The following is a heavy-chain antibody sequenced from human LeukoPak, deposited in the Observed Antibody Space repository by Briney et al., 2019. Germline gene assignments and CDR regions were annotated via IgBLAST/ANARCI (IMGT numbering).Heavy chain of an antibody. D-gene: IGHD3-9*01. J-gene: IGHJ4*02. Sequence: ASVKVSCKASGYTFTGYYMHWVRQAPGQGLEWMGWINPNSGGTNYAQKFQGRVTMTRDTSISTAYMELSRLRSDDTAVYYCARVAVVDYDILTGYKDWGQGTLVTVSS. CDR3: ARVAVVDYDILTGYKD. V-gene: IGHV1-2*02. CDR2: INPNSGGT. CDR1: GYTFTGYY.